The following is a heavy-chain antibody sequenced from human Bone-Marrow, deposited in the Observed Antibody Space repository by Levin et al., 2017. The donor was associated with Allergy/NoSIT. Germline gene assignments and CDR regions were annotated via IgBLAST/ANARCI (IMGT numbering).Heavy chain of an antibody. CDR2: ISWNGQNI. Sequence: LSLTCAASGFTFDDYAMHWVRQVPGKGLEWVSSISWNGQNIGYADSVKGRFTISRDNAKNSLYLQVKSLRPEDTALYYCAKDKIPTGFYSHFDFWGQGTLLTVSS. CDR3: AKDKIPTGFYSHFDF. V-gene: IGHV3-9*01. CDR1: GFTFDDYA. D-gene: IGHD3-9*01. J-gene: IGHJ4*02.